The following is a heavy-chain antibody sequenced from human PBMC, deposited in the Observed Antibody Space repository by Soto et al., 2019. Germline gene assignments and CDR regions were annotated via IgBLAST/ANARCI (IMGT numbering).Heavy chain of an antibody. V-gene: IGHV3-21*01. D-gene: IGHD2-15*01. CDR3: ARDLKVVVAAPFDY. Sequence: EVQLVESGGGLVKPGGSLRLSCAASGFTFSSYSMNWVRQAPGKGLEWVSSISSSSSYIYYADSVKGRFTISRDNAKNSLYLQMNSLRAEDTAVYYCARDLKVVVAAPFDYWGQGTLVTVSS. J-gene: IGHJ4*02. CDR1: GFTFSSYS. CDR2: ISSSSSYI.